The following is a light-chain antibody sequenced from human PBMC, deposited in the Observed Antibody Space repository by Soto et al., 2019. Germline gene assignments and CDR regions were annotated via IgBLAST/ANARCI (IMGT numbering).Light chain of an antibody. J-gene: IGLJ1*01. Sequence: QSALTQPRSVSGSPGQSVTISFTGTSSDVGGYNYVSWYQQHPGKAPKLMIYDVSKRPSGVTDRFSGSKSGNTASLTISGLQAEDEADYYCCSYAGSASYVFGTGTKLTVL. V-gene: IGLV2-11*01. CDR3: CSYAGSASYV. CDR1: SSDVGGYNY. CDR2: DVS.